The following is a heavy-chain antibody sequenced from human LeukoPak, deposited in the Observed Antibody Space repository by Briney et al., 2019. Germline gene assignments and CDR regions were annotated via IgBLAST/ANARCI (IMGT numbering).Heavy chain of an antibody. CDR1: GGSISSYY. V-gene: IGHV4-59*01. CDR3: ARVDLGGSGYFFDL. Sequence: SETLSLTCTVSGGSISSYYWSWIRQPPGKGLEWIGYISYTGSAIYSPSLESRVTISIDTSKKQFSLNLRSVNTADTAVYYCARVDLGGSGYFFDLWGQGALVTVSS. D-gene: IGHD3-22*01. CDR2: ISYTGSA. J-gene: IGHJ4*02.